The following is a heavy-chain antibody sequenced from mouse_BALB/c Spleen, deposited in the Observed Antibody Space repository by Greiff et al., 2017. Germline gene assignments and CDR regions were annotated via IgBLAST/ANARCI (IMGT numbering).Heavy chain of an antibody. J-gene: IGHJ2*01. CDR3: AMVYDYDGFDY. CDR2: IDPANGNT. CDR1: GFNIKDTY. V-gene: IGHV14-3*02. Sequence: EVKLVESGAELVKPGASVKLSCTASGFNIKDTYMHWVKQRPEQGLEWIGRIDPANGNTKYDPKFQGKATITADTSSNTAYLQLSSLTSEDTAVYYCAMVYDYDGFDYWGQGTTLTVSS. D-gene: IGHD2-4*01.